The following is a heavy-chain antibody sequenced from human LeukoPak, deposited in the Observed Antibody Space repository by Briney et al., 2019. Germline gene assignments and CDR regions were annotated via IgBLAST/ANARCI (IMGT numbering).Heavy chain of an antibody. CDR3: ARDVEGTAMVFDY. J-gene: IGHJ4*02. Sequence: ASVKVSCKASGYTFTSYDINWVRQATGQGLEWMGWMNPNSGNTGYAQKFQGRVTITRNTSISTAYMELSSLRSEDTAVYYCARDVEGTAMVFDYWGQGTLVTVSS. CDR2: MNPNSGNT. D-gene: IGHD5-18*01. V-gene: IGHV1-8*03. CDR1: GYTFTSYD.